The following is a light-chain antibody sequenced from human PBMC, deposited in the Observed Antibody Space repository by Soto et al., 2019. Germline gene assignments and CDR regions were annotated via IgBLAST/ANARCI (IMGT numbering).Light chain of an antibody. CDR1: QGIGND. V-gene: IGKV1-17*01. CDR2: AAS. Sequence: DIQMTQSPSSLSASIGDRVTLTCRASQGIGNDLGWYQQKPGTAPRRLIYAASSLESGVPSRFSGSGSGTEFTLTISSLQAEDFAVYYCQQYNNWPTFGQGTKVDIK. CDR3: QQYNNWPT. J-gene: IGKJ1*01.